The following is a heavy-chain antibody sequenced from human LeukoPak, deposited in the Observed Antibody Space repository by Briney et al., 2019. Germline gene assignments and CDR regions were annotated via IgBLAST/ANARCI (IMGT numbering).Heavy chain of an antibody. V-gene: IGHV4-34*01. J-gene: IGHJ6*02. Sequence: SETLSLTCAVYGGSFSGYYWSWIRQPPGKGLEWIGEINHSGSTNYNPSLKSRVTTSVDTSKNQFSLKLSSVTAADTAVYHCARGVILYYYYGMDVWGQGTTVTVSS. CDR1: GGSFSGYY. CDR2: INHSGST. CDR3: ARGVILYYYYGMDV. D-gene: IGHD2/OR15-2a*01.